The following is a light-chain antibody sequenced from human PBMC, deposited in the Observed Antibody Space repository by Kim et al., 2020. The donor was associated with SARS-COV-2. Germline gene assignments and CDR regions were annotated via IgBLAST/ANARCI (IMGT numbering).Light chain of an antibody. V-gene: IGLV3-21*04. CDR3: QVWDSSSDHL. CDR1: NIGSKS. CDR2: YDS. J-gene: IGLJ3*02. Sequence: SYELTRPPSVSVAPGKTARITCGGNNIGSKSVHWYQQKPGQAPVLVIYYDSDRPSGIPERFSGSNSGNTATLTISRVEAGDEADYYCQVWDSSSDHLFGGGTQLTVL.